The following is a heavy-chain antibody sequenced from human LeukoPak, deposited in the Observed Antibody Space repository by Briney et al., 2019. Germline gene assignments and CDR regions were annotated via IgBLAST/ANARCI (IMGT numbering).Heavy chain of an antibody. D-gene: IGHD2-2*01. CDR1: GFTFSNYA. Sequence: GGSLRLSCAASGFTFSNYAMGWLRQSPRKGLEWVSAVSGSGGSTYYADSVKGRFTVSRDNSQITLFLQMNSLRAEDTAVYYCARDDGENLVVPAGDFNYWGQGTLVTVSS. V-gene: IGHV3-23*01. CDR3: ARDDGENLVVPAGDFNY. CDR2: VSGSGGST. J-gene: IGHJ4*02.